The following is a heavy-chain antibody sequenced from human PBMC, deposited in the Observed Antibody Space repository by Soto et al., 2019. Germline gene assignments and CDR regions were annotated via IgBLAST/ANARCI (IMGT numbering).Heavy chain of an antibody. CDR2: IYYSGST. J-gene: IGHJ6*03. CDR1: GGSISSYY. Sequence: SETLSLTCTVSGGSISSYYWSWIRQPPGKGLEWIGYIYYSGSTNYNPSLKSRVTISVDTSKNQFSLRLSSVTAADTAVYYCARRLYSSSSNYYYYYMDVWGKGTTVTVSS. CDR3: ARRLYSSSSNYYYYYMDV. V-gene: IGHV4-59*08. D-gene: IGHD6-6*01.